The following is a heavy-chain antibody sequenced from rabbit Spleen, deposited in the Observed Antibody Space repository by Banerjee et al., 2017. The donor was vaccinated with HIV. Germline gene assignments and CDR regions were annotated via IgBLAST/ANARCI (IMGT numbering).Heavy chain of an antibody. V-gene: IGHV1S40*01. Sequence: QSLEESGGGLVKPGSSLTLTCTASGFSLSNAYMCWVRQALGKGLEWIGCIDVDNSDTYYANWAKGRITISKTSSTVTLQMTSLTAADTATYFCARDSGSSFSSYGMDLGGQGTLVTVS. CDR2: IDVDNSDT. CDR1: GFSLSNAY. CDR3: ARDSGSSFSSYGMDL. D-gene: IGHD8-1*01. J-gene: IGHJ6*01.